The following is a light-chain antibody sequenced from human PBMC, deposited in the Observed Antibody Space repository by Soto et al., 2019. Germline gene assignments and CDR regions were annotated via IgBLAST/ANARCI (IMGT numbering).Light chain of an antibody. CDR3: SSYTGSSTLV. Sequence: LTQPASLSGSPGQSITISCTGTSSDVGGYNYVSWYQQHPGKAPKLTIYEVSYRPSGVSNRFSGSKSGNTASLTISGLQADDEADYYCSSYTGSSTLVFGTGTKVTVL. J-gene: IGLJ1*01. CDR2: EVS. CDR1: SSDVGGYNY. V-gene: IGLV2-14*01.